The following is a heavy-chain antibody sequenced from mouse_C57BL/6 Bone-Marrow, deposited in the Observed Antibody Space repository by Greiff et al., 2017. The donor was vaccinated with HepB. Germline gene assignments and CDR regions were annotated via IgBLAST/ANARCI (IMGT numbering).Heavy chain of an antibody. D-gene: IGHD1-1*01. CDR1: GYTFTSYW. V-gene: IGHV1-74*01. CDR3: ANYYYGSSYDFDY. Sequence: QVQLQQPGAELVKPGASVKVSCKASGYTFTSYWMHWVKQRPGQGLEWIGRINPSDSDTNYNQKFKGKATLTVDKSSSTAYMQLSSLTSEDSAVYYCANYYYGSSYDFDYWGQGTTLTVSS. J-gene: IGHJ2*01. CDR2: INPSDSDT.